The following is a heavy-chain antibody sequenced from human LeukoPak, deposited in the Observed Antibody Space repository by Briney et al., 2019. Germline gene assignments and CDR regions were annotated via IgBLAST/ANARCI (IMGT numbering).Heavy chain of an antibody. D-gene: IGHD2-15*01. CDR1: GDSVSSNSAA. Sequence: PSQTLSLTCALSGDSVSSNSAAWNWLRQSPSRGLEWLGRTYYRSKWYNDYAVSVKSRITINPDTSKNQFSLQLNSVTPEDTAVYYCARDHSRCSGGSCYYFDYWGQGTLVTVSS. V-gene: IGHV6-1*01. CDR3: ARDHSRCSGGSCYYFDY. CDR2: TYYRSKWYN. J-gene: IGHJ4*02.